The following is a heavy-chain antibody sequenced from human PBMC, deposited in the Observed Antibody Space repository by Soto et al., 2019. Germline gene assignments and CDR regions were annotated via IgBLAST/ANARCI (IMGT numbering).Heavy chain of an antibody. CDR1: GFTVSSNY. J-gene: IGHJ4*02. CDR3: ARVHYGDYFGLDY. CDR2: IYSGGST. V-gene: IGHV3-53*04. D-gene: IGHD4-17*01. Sequence: EVQLVESGGGLVQPGGSLRLSCAASGFTVSSNYMSWVRQAPGKGLEWVSVIYSGGSTYYADSVKGQFTISRHNSKNTLYLQMNSLRAGDTAVYYCARVHYGDYFGLDYWGQGTLVTVSS.